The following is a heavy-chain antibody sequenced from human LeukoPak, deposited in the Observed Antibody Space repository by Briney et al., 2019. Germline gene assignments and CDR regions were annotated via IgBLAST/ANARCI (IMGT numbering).Heavy chain of an antibody. V-gene: IGHV4-34*01. CDR1: GGSFSGYY. J-gene: IGHJ5*02. CDR3: ARGGPAYGDYGVGWFDP. D-gene: IGHD4-17*01. Sequence: SETLSLTCAVYGGSFSGYYWGWIRQPPGKGLEWIGEINHSGSTNYNPSLKSRVTISVDTSKDQFSLKLSSVTAADTAVYYCARGGPAYGDYGVGWFDPWGQGTLVTVSS. CDR2: INHSGST.